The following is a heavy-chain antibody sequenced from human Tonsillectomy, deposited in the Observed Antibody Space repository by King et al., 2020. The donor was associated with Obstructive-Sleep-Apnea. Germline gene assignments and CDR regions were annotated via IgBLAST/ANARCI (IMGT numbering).Heavy chain of an antibody. CDR1: GFTFSSYW. Sequence: VQLVESGGGLVQPGGSLRLSCAASGFTFSSYWMHWVRQAPGKGLVWVSRINSDGSSTSYADSVKGRFTISRDNAKNTLYLQMNSLRAEDTAVYYCAREKEHAYGDLPLDYWGQGTLVTVSS. J-gene: IGHJ4*02. CDR3: AREKEHAYGDLPLDY. V-gene: IGHV3-74*01. D-gene: IGHD4-17*01. CDR2: INSDGSST.